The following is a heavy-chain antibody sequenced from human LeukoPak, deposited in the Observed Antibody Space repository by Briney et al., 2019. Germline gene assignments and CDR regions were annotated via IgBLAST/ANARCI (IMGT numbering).Heavy chain of an antibody. CDR1: GFTFSQYW. D-gene: IGHD3-3*01. CDR3: ASQNYDFWSGFGVYFDH. CDR2: IKHDGSEKQDGSEK. Sequence: QPGGSLRLSCAASGFTFSQYWMSWVRQAPGKGLEWVANIKHDGSEKQDGSEKNYVDSVKGRFTISRDNANNSLYLQMNSLRAEDTAVYYCASQNYDFWSGFGVYFDHWGQGTLVTVSS. J-gene: IGHJ4*02. V-gene: IGHV3-7*01.